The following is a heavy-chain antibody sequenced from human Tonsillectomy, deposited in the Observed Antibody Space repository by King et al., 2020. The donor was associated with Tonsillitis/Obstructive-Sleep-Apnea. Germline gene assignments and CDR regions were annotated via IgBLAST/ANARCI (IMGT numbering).Heavy chain of an antibody. CDR1: GFTFSSYA. CDR2: ISGRGGST. Sequence: VQLVQSGGGLVQRGGSLRLSCAASGFTFSSYAMRWVRQAPGKGLEWVSGISGRGGSTYYADSVKGRFTISRDNSKNTLYLQMNSLRAEDTAVYHCANVPITIVGAWLYPHPHYYYMDVWGKGTTVTVSS. J-gene: IGHJ6*03. V-gene: IGHV3-23*04. CDR3: ANVPITIVGAWLYPHPHYYYMDV. D-gene: IGHD3-3*01.